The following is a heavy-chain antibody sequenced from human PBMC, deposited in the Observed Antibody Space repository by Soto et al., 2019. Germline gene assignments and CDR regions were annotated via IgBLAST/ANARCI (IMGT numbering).Heavy chain of an antibody. CDR3: ARGSSGWYDY. J-gene: IGHJ4*02. CDR1: GFTFSSYS. CDR2: ISSSSTI. Sequence: GGSLRLSCAASGFTFSSYSMNWVRQAPGKGLEWVSYISSSSTIYYADSVKGRFTISRDNAKNSLYLQMNSLRDEDTAVYYCARGSSGWYDYWGQGILVTVSS. D-gene: IGHD6-19*01. V-gene: IGHV3-48*02.